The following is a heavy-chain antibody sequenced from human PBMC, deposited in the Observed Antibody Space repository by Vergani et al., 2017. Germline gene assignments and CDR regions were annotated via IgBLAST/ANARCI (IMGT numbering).Heavy chain of an antibody. Sequence: QVQLVQSGAEVKKPGSPVKVSCKASGGTFSSYTISWLRQAPGQGLEWMGGIIPIFGSANYAQKFQGRVTITADESTSTAYMELSSLRSEDTAVYYCAREGIVGLTDAFDIWGQGTMVTVSS. CDR2: IIPIFGSA. J-gene: IGHJ3*02. V-gene: IGHV1-69*01. D-gene: IGHD1-26*01. CDR3: AREGIVGLTDAFDI. CDR1: GGTFSSYT.